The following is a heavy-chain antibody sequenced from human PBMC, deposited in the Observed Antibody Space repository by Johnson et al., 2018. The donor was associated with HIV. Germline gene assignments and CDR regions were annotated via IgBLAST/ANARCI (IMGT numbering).Heavy chain of an antibody. CDR2: IGTAGDT. V-gene: IGHV3-13*01. Sequence: VQLVESRGVLVQPGGSLRLSCAASGFTVSSSDMSWVRQAPGKGLEWVSGIGTAGDTYNPDSVKGRFTVSRENAKNSLYLQMNSLRAGDTAAYYCARAGDYDILTGSLMKGAFDIWGQGTMVIVSS. J-gene: IGHJ3*02. CDR1: GFTVSSSD. D-gene: IGHD3-9*01. CDR3: ARAGDYDILTGSLMKGAFDI.